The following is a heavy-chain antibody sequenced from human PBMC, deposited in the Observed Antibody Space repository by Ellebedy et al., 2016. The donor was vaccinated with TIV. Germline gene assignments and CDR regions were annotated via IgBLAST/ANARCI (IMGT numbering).Heavy chain of an antibody. V-gene: IGHV3-7*01. CDR2: IKEDGTVT. Sequence: PGGSLRLSCEASGFTFNNYWMHWVRQAPGKGLEWVANIKEDGTVTRYVDSVKGRLTISRDNAKSSLYLQMNSLRVDDTAVYYCMRGYPVPGIWGQGTLVTVSS. CDR1: GFTFNNYW. CDR3: MRGYPVPGI. J-gene: IGHJ4*02. D-gene: IGHD1-26*01.